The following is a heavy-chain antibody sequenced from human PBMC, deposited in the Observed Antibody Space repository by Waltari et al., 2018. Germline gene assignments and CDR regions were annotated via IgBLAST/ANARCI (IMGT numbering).Heavy chain of an antibody. Sequence: QVQLQQWGAGLLKPSETLSLTCAVYGGSFSGYYWSCIRQPPGKGLEWIGEINQRGSTNYNPSLHSRVTISVDTSTNQFSLKLSSVTAADTAVYSCARAASAQGRYYYYYMDVWGKGTTVTISS. CDR3: ARAASAQGRYYYYYMDV. CDR1: GGSFSGYY. CDR2: INQRGST. V-gene: IGHV4-34*01. D-gene: IGHD6-13*01. J-gene: IGHJ6*03.